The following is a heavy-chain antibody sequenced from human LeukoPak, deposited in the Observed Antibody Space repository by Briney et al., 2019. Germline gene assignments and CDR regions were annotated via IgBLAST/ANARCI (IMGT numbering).Heavy chain of an antibody. D-gene: IGHD5-18*01. CDR3: ARAGYSYGIDGFDI. J-gene: IGHJ3*02. CDR1: GGSISSHS. CDR2: IYDSGYT. V-gene: IGHV4-59*11. Sequence: PSETLSLTCSVSGGSISSHSWVWIRQPPGKGLDWVGYIYDSGYTKYNPSLKNRVAISRDTSEHQFSLKLTSVIAADTAVYYCARAGYSYGIDGFDIWGQGAVVTVS.